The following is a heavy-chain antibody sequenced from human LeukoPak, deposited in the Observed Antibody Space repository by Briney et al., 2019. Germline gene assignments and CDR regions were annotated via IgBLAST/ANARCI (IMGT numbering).Heavy chain of an antibody. CDR1: GGYISFYY. Sequence: SETLSLTCTVSGGYISFYYWGWIRQPPGKGLEWIGNIYYSGSTNYNPSLRNRVTISIDTSKNQFSLKLSSVTAADTAVYYCARDASTWTTVKWYFDLWGRGTLVTVSS. CDR2: IYYSGST. V-gene: IGHV4-59*12. CDR3: ARDASTWTTVKWYFDL. D-gene: IGHD4-17*01. J-gene: IGHJ2*01.